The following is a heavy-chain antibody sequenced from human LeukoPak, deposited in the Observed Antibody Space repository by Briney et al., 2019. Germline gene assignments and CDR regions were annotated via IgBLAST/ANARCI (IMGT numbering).Heavy chain of an antibody. CDR3: ARENYYDSSGYYYVGSWYFDY. J-gene: IGHJ4*02. Sequence: ASVKVSCKASGYTFTSYYMHWVRQAPGQGLEWMGIINLSGGSTSYAQKFQGRVTMTRDMSTSTVYMELSSLRSEDTAVYYCARENYYDSSGYYYVGSWYFDYWGQGTLVTVSS. CDR2: INLSGGST. V-gene: IGHV1-46*01. CDR1: GYTFTSYY. D-gene: IGHD3-22*01.